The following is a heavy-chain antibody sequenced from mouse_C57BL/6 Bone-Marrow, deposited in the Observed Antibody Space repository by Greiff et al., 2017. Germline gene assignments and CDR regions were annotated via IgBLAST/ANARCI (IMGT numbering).Heavy chain of an antibody. J-gene: IGHJ4*01. V-gene: IGHV5-12*01. CDR2: ISNGGGST. Sequence: EVMLVESGGGLVQPGGSLKLSCAASGFTFSDYYMYWVRQTPEKRLEWVAYISNGGGSTYYPDTVKGRFTISRDNAKNTLYLQMSRLKSEDTAMYYCARLTLYYDYDGYAMDYWGQGTSVTVSS. D-gene: IGHD2-4*01. CDR1: GFTFSDYY. CDR3: ARLTLYYDYDGYAMDY.